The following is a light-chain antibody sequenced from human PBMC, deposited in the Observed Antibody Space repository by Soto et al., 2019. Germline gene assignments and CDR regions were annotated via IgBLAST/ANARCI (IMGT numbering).Light chain of an antibody. V-gene: IGLV2-14*01. CDR2: DVS. CDR1: SSDVGGYNY. CDR3: SSYTSSSTVV. J-gene: IGLJ2*01. Sequence: QSVLTQPASVSGSPGQSITISCTGTSSDVGGYNYVSWYQQHPGKAPKLMIYDVSNRPSGVSNRFSGSKSGNTASLTISGLQAEDEGDYYCSSYTSSSTVVFGGATKLTVL.